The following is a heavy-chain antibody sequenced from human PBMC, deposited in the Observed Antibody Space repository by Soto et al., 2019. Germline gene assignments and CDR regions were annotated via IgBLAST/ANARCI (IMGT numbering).Heavy chain of an antibody. V-gene: IGHV4-31*03. CDR2: IYGNGIT. Sequence: QVQLQESGPGLVKASQTLSLTCTVSGGSISSGGYYWSWIRQHPGKGLEWLGYIYGNGITFYNPSLQSRVSLSMDTSTNQFSLKLMSVTAAETAVYYCARKQSGYFYGIDYWGQGTLVTVSS. D-gene: IGHD3-10*01. J-gene: IGHJ4*02. CDR1: GGSISSGGYY. CDR3: ARKQSGYFYGIDY.